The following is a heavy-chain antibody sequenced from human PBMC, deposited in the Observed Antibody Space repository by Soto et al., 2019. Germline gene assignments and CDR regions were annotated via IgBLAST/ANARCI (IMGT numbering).Heavy chain of an antibody. D-gene: IGHD4-17*01. Sequence: EVPLVESGGGLVQPGGSLRLSCAASGVTVSNNYMSWVRQAPGKGLEWVSVIYSGGRTYYADSVKGRFIISRDSSKNTLYLQMNSLRADDTAVYYCARDTYDDYRGQGTLVTVSS. CDR2: IYSGGRT. J-gene: IGHJ1*01. CDR3: ARDTYDDY. CDR1: GVTVSNNY. V-gene: IGHV3-66*01.